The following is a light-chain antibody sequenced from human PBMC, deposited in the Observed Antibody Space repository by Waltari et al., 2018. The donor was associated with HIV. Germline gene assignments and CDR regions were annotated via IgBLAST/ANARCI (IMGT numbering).Light chain of an antibody. V-gene: IGLV2-8*01. CDR1: TSDVGGYRY. J-gene: IGLJ1*01. CDR3: KSYAGSNNPYV. CDR2: DFS. Sequence: QSALTHPPSASGSPGQSVTISCTGTTSDVGGYRYVSWFQHHPGKAPKRIIYDFSKVPSGVPDRFSGSKSGNTASLTVSGLQADDEADYYCKSYAGSNNPYVFGTGTKVTVL.